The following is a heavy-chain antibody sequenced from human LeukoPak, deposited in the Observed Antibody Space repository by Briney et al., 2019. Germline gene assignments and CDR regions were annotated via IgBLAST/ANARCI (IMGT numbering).Heavy chain of an antibody. CDR2: INHSGSN. J-gene: IGHJ4*02. CDR3: ARFPFRVLRYFDWLADFDY. V-gene: IGHV4-34*01. D-gene: IGHD3-9*01. Sequence: SETLSLTCAVYGGSFSGYYWSWIRQPPGKGMEWIGEINHSGSNNYNPSLTSRLPISVDTSNTQYSLKLSSVTAADTAVYYCARFPFRVLRYFDWLADFDYWGQGTLVTVSS. CDR1: GGSFSGYY.